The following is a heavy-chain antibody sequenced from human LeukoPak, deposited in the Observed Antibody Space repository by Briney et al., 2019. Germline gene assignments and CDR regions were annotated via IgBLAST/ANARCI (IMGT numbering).Heavy chain of an antibody. V-gene: IGHV3-21*01. J-gene: IGHJ4*02. CDR3: ARDSIQQQLVLEDRGYPYYFEH. D-gene: IGHD6-13*01. CDR2: ISSSGNYI. CDR1: GFTFSDYT. Sequence: GGSLRLSCAASGFTFSDYTMDWVRQAPGKGLEWVSSISSSGNYIYYADSVKGRFTISRDNAKNSLYLQMNSLRAEDTAVYYCARDSIQQQLVLEDRGYPYYFEHWGQGTLVTVSS.